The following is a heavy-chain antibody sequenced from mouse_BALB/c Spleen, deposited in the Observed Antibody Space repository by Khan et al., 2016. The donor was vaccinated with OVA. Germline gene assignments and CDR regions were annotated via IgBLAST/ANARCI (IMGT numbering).Heavy chain of an antibody. J-gene: IGHJ3*01. CDR1: GYTFTDYV. Sequence: QVQLQQSGPELMKPGASVKMSCKASGYTFTDYVINWVKQRTGQGLEWIGEFYPGSGTTYYNEKFKGKATLTADKSSNTAYMQLSNLTSEDSAVYFCAKNYASWFAYWGQGTLVTVST. V-gene: IGHV1-77*01. CDR3: AKNYASWFAY. CDR2: FYPGSGTT. D-gene: IGHD1-1*02.